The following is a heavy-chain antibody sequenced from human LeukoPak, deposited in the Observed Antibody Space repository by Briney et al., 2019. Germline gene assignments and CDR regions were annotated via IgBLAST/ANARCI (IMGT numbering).Heavy chain of an antibody. V-gene: IGHV4-31*03. Sequence: PSETLSLTCTVSGGSLSSGGYYWSWLRQHPGTGLECLGYIYYSGSTYYNPSLKSRVTISVDTSKNHFSLKLSSVTAPDTAVYYCAREDPILYYFDYWGQGTLVTVSS. CDR3: AREDPILYYFDY. CDR2: IYYSGST. CDR1: GGSLSSGGYY. D-gene: IGHD3-3*01. J-gene: IGHJ4*02.